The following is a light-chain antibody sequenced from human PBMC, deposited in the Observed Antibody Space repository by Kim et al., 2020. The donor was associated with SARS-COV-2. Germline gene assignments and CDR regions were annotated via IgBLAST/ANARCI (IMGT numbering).Light chain of an antibody. CDR1: QGIRNF. CDR2: AAS. V-gene: IGKV1-27*01. Sequence: DIQMTQSPSSLSASVGDRVTIACRASQGIRNFLAWYQHKPGKVPKLLIYAASTLQSGVPSRFSGSGSGTDFTLTISSLQPEDVATYYCQKYNSALSTFGQGTRLEIK. CDR3: QKYNSALST. J-gene: IGKJ5*01.